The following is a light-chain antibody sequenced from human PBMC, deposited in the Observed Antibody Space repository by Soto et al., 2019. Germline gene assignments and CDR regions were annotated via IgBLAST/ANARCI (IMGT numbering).Light chain of an antibody. Sequence: EIVLTPSPATLSLSPGERATLYCRASQSVSSYLAWYQQKPGQAPRLLIYDASNRATGIPARFSGSGSGTDFTLTISSLEPEDFAVYYCQQRSKWVTFGRGTKVDIK. V-gene: IGKV3-11*01. CDR2: DAS. J-gene: IGKJ4*01. CDR1: QSVSSY. CDR3: QQRSKWVT.